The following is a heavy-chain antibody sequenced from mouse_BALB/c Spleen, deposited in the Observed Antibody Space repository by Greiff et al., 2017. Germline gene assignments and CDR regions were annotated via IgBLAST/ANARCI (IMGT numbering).Heavy chain of an antibody. CDR3: ARGITTASYYAMDY. V-gene: IGHV2-2*02. Sequence: VQLQQSGPGLVQPSQSLSITCTVSGFSLTSYGVHWVRQSPGKGLEWLGVIWSGGSTDYNAAFISRLSISKDNSKSQVFFKMNSLQANDTAIYYCARGITTASYYAMDYWGQGTSVTVSS. J-gene: IGHJ4*01. CDR2: IWSGGST. CDR1: GFSLTSYG. D-gene: IGHD1-2*01.